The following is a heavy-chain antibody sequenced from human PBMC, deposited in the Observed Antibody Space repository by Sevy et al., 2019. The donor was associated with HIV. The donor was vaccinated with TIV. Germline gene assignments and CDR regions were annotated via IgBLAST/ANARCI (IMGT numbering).Heavy chain of an antibody. Sequence: ASVKVSCKASGYTFTGYYMHWMRQAPGQGLEWMGWINPVIGVPTYAPKFQGRVTLTRATSISTAYMDLSRLKSGDTAVYYCVRDDRDGYFSYWGQRTLVTVSS. J-gene: IGHJ4*02. CDR3: VRDDRDGYFSY. CDR2: INPVIGVP. V-gene: IGHV1-2*02. CDR1: GYTFTGYY.